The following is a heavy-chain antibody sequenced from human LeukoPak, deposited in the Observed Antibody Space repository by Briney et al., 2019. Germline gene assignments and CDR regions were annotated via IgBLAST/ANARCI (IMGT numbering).Heavy chain of an antibody. D-gene: IGHD3-22*01. CDR2: INPKSGGT. V-gene: IGHV1-2*02. Sequence: ASVKVSCKASGYTFSGYYMHWVRQAPGQGLEWMGWINPKSGGTNYAQKFQGRVTMTRDTSISTAYKELSRLRFDDTAVYYCASGSSFDSSGRGFDYWGQGTLVTVSS. CDR1: GYTFSGYY. CDR3: ASGSSFDSSGRGFDY. J-gene: IGHJ4*02.